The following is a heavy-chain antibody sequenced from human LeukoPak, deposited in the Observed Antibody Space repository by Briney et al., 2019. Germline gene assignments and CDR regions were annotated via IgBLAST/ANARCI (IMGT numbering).Heavy chain of an antibody. Sequence: GGSLSLLCAASGFIFHDYGLHWVRPAPGKGLEWLTFIRYDGSDKYYADSVKGRFTISRDNSKKTLYLQMNSLTSEDTAGYYCPKEGTASKPGDLDHWGQGILVTVSS. J-gene: IGHJ4*02. V-gene: IGHV3-30*02. CDR3: PKEGTASKPGDLDH. CDR1: GFIFHDYG. D-gene: IGHD1/OR15-1a*01. CDR2: IRYDGSDK.